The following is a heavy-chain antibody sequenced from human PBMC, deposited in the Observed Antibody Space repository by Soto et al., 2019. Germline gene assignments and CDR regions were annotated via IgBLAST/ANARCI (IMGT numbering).Heavy chain of an antibody. CDR2: IWYDGSNK. D-gene: IGHD3-10*01. CDR1: GFTFSSYG. V-gene: IGHV3-33*01. CDR3: ARDDGRHYYGSGPPYYFDY. J-gene: IGHJ4*02. Sequence: GRSLRLSCAASGFTFSSYGMHWVRQAPGKGLEWVAVIWYDGSNKYYADSVKGRFTISRDNSKNTLYLQMNSLRAEDTAVYYCARDDGRHYYGSGPPYYFDYWGQGTLVTVSS.